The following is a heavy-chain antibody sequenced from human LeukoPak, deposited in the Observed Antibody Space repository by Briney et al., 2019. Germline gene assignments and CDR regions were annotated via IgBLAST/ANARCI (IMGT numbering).Heavy chain of an antibody. V-gene: IGHV3-11*06. J-gene: IGHJ4*02. Sequence: PGGSLRLSCAASGFTFSDYYMSWIRQAPGKGLEWVSYISSSSSYTNYADSVKGRFTNSRDNAKNSLYLQMNSLRAEDTAVYYCASGYCTNGVCYPFDYWGQGTLVTVSS. CDR1: GFTFSDYY. D-gene: IGHD2-8*01. CDR3: ASGYCTNGVCYPFDY. CDR2: ISSSSSYT.